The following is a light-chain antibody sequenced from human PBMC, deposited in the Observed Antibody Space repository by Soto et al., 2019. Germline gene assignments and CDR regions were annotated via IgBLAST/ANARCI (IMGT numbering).Light chain of an antibody. CDR1: SSDVGAYNF. Sequence: QSALTQPASVSGSPGQSITISCTGTSSDVGAYNFVSWYQHHPGKAPKVMIYDVYHRPSGVSNRFSGSKSGNTASLTISGLQAEDEADYYCSSYTTSRTVLFGGGTKVTVL. J-gene: IGLJ2*01. V-gene: IGLV2-14*03. CDR3: SSYTTSRTVL. CDR2: DVY.